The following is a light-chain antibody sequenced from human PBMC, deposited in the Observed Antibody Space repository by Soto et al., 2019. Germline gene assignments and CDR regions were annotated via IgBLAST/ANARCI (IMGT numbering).Light chain of an antibody. CDR2: DAS. J-gene: IGKJ1*01. CDR3: MQGTHWPWT. Sequence: DIQMTQSPSTLSASVGDRVTITCRASQSIGRFLAWYQHQPGKAPKLLIYDASTLESGVPSRFSGSGSGTDFTLKISRVEAEDVGVYYCMQGTHWPWTFGQGTKVDIK. V-gene: IGKV1-5*01. CDR1: QSIGRF.